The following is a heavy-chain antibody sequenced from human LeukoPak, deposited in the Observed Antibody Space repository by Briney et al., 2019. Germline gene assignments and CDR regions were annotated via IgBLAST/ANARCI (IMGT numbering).Heavy chain of an antibody. D-gene: IGHD1-26*01. J-gene: IGHJ4*02. V-gene: IGHV3-23*01. CDR3: AKDLGWELPAEAY. CDR2: IYGSGVSI. CDR1: GFAFEKYV. Sequence: GGSLRLSCVASGFAFEKYVMNWVRQAPGKGLEWLATIYGSGVSISYADSVRGRFTISRDNSNNTLYLQMDSLRAEDTAIYFCAKDLGWELPAEAYWGQGILVTVSS.